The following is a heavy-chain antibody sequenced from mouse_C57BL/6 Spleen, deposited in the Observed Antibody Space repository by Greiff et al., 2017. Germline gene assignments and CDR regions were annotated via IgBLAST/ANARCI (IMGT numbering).Heavy chain of an antibody. CDR2: IWRGGST. CDR3: AKGDYDYGSSYGYFDV. CDR1: GFSLTSYG. V-gene: IGHV2-5*01. D-gene: IGHD1-1*01. Sequence: QVQLQQSGPGLVQPSQSLSITCTVSGFSLTSYGVHWVRQSPGKGLAWLGVIWRGGSTDYNAAFMSRLSITKDNSKSQVFFKMNSLQADDTAIYYCAKGDYDYGSSYGYFDVWGTGTTVTVSS. J-gene: IGHJ1*03.